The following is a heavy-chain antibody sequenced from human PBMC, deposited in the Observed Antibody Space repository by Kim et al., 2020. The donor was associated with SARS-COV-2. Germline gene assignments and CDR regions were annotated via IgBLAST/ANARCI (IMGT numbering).Heavy chain of an antibody. D-gene: IGHD2-15*01. CDR3: SRRNRINTGPFDL. CDR1: GYDFSNYW. J-gene: IGHJ4*02. CDR2: IFAYDSDT. Sequence: GESLKISCQGFGYDFSNYWIGWVSQMPWKGLEWMGIIFAYDSDTRYSPSFQGQVTISVDKSINTASLQWSSLKASDHAMYYSSRRNRINTGPFDLWGQGT. V-gene: IGHV5-51*01.